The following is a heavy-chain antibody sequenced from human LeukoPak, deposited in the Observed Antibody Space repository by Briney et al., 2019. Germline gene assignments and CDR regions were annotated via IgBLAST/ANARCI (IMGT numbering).Heavy chain of an antibody. CDR1: GLTFSSYS. V-gene: IGHV3-21*01. CDR2: ISSSSSYI. D-gene: IGHD6-19*01. Sequence: GGSLRLSCAASGLTFSSYSMNWVRQAPGKGLEWVSSISSSSSYIYYADSVKGRFTISRDNAKNSLYLQMNSLGAEDTAVYYCARAPGYSSGWYSYPDYWGQGTLVTVSS. J-gene: IGHJ4*02. CDR3: ARAPGYSSGWYSYPDY.